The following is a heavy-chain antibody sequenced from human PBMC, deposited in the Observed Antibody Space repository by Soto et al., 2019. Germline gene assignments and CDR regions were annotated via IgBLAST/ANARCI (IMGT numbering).Heavy chain of an antibody. V-gene: IGHV6-1*01. CDR1: ADSVASNSVT. D-gene: IGHD6-13*01. CDR3: ARLIGISWFTD. CDR2: TYYRTKWYN. J-gene: IGHJ4*02. Sequence: QVQMQQSGPGLVRPSQTLSLTCAISADSVASNSVTWDLIRQPPSRVLEWLGRTYYRTKWYNDYAVSLKRRIIINPDTSKTQFSLHLNSVTPEDTAMYYCARLIGISWFTDWGQGTLVTVS.